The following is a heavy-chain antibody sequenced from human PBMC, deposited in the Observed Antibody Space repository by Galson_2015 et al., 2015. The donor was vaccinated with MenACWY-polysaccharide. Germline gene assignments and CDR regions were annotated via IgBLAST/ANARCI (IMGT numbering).Heavy chain of an antibody. CDR2: MNSNSGNT. CDR3: ARGRVGQIDRYYFDY. Sequence: SVKVSCKASGYTFINNDINWVRQATGQGLEWMGWMNSNSGNTGYAQKFQGRVTMTRDTSISTASMELSGLRSDDTAVYYCARGRVGQIDRYYFDYWGQGTLVSVSS. V-gene: IGHV1-8*01. D-gene: IGHD3-22*01. J-gene: IGHJ4*02. CDR1: GYTFINND.